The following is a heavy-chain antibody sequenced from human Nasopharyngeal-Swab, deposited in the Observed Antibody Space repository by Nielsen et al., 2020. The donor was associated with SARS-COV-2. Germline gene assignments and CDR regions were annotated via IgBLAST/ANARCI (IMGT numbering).Heavy chain of an antibody. CDR3: ARGLYSVVPSPVLGLGPWYTFYYMYV. CDR1: GVSLSAST. V-gene: IGHV4-34*01. CDR2: NKAGRGP. Sequence: SHTLSLTCAVFGVSLSASTWNWIRQPPAKGLAWIGENKAGRGPLFRPSLKSRVSISVDPSKNQFPLRLTSVTAADTAVYPCARGLYSVVPSPVLGLGPWYTFYYMYVWDKGTTVTVSS. D-gene: IGHD2-15*01. J-gene: IGHJ6*03.